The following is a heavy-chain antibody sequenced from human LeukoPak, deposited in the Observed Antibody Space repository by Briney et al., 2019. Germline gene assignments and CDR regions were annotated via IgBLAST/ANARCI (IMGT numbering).Heavy chain of an antibody. Sequence: PGGSLRLSCAASGFTFSSYTMNWVRLAPGKGLEWVSGISWNSGSIGYADSVKGRFTISRDNAKNSLYLQMNSLRAEDTAVYYCAKDPAFTGSYSYWGQGTLVTVSS. CDR2: ISWNSGSI. V-gene: IGHV3-9*01. CDR1: GFTFSSYT. CDR3: AKDPAFTGSYSY. J-gene: IGHJ4*02. D-gene: IGHD3-10*01.